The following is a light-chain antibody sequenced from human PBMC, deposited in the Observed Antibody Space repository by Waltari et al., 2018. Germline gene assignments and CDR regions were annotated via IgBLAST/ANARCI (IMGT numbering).Light chain of an antibody. J-gene: IGKJ2*01. V-gene: IGKV3-15*01. CDR2: AAS. CDR1: QSVSSN. CDR3: QQYNNWPPEYT. Sequence: VTTQSPATLPASPGERATLSCRASQSVSSNLAWYQQKPGQAPMLLIYAASARATGIPARFSGGGSGTEFTLTISSLQSEDFAVYCCQQYNNWPPEYTFGQGTKLEIK.